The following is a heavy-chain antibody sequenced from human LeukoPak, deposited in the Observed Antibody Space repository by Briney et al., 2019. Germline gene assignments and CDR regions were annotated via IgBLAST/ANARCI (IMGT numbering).Heavy chain of an antibody. Sequence: TSDTLSLTCTVSGGSISSSSYYWGWIRQPPGKGLEWIGSIYYSGSTYYNPSLKSRVTISVDTSKNQFSLKLSSVTAADTAVYYCARHVYDSSGYFDYWGQGTLVTVSS. J-gene: IGHJ4*02. CDR1: GGSISSSSYY. CDR3: ARHVYDSSGYFDY. V-gene: IGHV4-39*01. D-gene: IGHD3-22*01. CDR2: IYYSGST.